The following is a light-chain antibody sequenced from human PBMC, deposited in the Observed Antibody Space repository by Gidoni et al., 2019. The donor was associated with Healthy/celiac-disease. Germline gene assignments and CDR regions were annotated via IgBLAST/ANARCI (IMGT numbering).Light chain of an antibody. Sequence: ERVMTQSPATISVSPGERATLSCRASQSVSSNLAWYQQKPGQAPRLLIYGASTRATGIPARFSGSGSGTEFTRTISSLQSEDFAVYYCQQYNNWPYTFGQGTKLEIK. CDR2: GAS. CDR1: QSVSSN. V-gene: IGKV3-15*01. J-gene: IGKJ2*01. CDR3: QQYNNWPYT.